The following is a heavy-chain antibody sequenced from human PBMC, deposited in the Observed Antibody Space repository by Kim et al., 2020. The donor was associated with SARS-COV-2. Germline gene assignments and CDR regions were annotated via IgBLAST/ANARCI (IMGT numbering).Heavy chain of an antibody. CDR2: VDGGNGNT. V-gene: IGHV1-3*01. Sequence: ASVKVSCKASGYTFHTYAMHWMRQAPGQRLEWMGWVDGGNGNTKSSQNFQGRVTITRDRSATTAYMELSSLRSEDTAVYYWAREETDSYGYRAFDYWGQGTPVTVSS. J-gene: IGHJ4*02. D-gene: IGHD5-18*01. CDR1: GYTFHTYA. CDR3: AREETDSYGYRAFDY.